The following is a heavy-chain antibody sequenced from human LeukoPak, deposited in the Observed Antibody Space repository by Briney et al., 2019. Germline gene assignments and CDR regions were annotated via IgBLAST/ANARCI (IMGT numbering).Heavy chain of an antibody. D-gene: IGHD1-7*01. CDR1: GGSMSGHY. V-gene: IGHV4-59*08. Sequence: SETLSLTCTVSGGSMSGHYWSWIRQPPGKGLEWIGYIYYSGSTNYNPSLKSRVTISVDTSKNQFSLKLSSVTAADTAVYYCASRAWNYFWFDPWGQGTLVTVSS. CDR2: IYYSGST. CDR3: ASRAWNYFWFDP. J-gene: IGHJ5*02.